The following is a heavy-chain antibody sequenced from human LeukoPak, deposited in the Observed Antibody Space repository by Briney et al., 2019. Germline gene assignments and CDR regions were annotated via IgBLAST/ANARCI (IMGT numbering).Heavy chain of an antibody. CDR1: GGSFSGYY. CDR3: ARPRGYDYAGGWFDP. D-gene: IGHD5-12*01. J-gene: IGHJ5*02. Sequence: SETLSLTCAVYGGSFSGYYWSWIRQPPGKGLEWIGEINHSGSTNYNPSLKSRVTISVDTSKNQFSLKLSSVTAADTAVYYCARPRGYDYAGGWFDPWGQGTLVTVSS. V-gene: IGHV4-34*01. CDR2: INHSGST.